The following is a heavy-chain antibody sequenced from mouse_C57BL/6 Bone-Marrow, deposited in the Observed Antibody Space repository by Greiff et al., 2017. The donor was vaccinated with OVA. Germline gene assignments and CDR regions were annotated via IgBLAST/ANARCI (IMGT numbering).Heavy chain of an antibody. D-gene: IGHD1-1*01. CDR2: IYPGSGST. CDR1: GYTFTSYW. Sequence: QVQLQQPGAELVKPGASVKMSCKASGYTFTSYWITWVKQRPGQGLEWIGDIYPGSGSTNYNEKFKDKATLTVDKSSSTAYMQLSSLTSEDSAVYYCARRYYGSSDYWGQGTTLTVSS. J-gene: IGHJ2*01. CDR3: ARRYYGSSDY. V-gene: IGHV1-55*01.